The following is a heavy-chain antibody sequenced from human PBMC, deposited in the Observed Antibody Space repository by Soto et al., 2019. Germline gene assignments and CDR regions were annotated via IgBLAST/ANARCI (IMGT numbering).Heavy chain of an antibody. J-gene: IGHJ4*02. CDR3: AKDRGQWLALDY. CDR1: GFTFDDYA. Sequence: ESGGGLVQPGRSLRLSCAASGFTFDDYAMHWVRQAPGKGLEWVSGISWNSGSIGYADSVKGRFTISRDNAKNSLYLQMNSLRAEDTALYYCAKDRGQWLALDYWGQGTLVTVSS. D-gene: IGHD6-19*01. CDR2: ISWNSGSI. V-gene: IGHV3-9*01.